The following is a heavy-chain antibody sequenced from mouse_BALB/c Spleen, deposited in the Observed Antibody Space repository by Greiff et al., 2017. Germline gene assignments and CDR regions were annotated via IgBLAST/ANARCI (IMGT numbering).Heavy chain of an antibody. Sequence: QVQLQQSGPGLVAPSQSLSITCTVSGFSLTSYGVHWVRQPPGKGLEWLGVIWAGGSTNYNSALMSRLSISKDNSKSQVFLKMNSLQTDDTAMYYCARDYYGSSYVAAYWGQGTLVTVSA. J-gene: IGHJ3*01. CDR1: GFSLTSYG. CDR3: ARDYYGSSYVAAY. CDR2: IWAGGST. D-gene: IGHD1-1*01. V-gene: IGHV2-9*02.